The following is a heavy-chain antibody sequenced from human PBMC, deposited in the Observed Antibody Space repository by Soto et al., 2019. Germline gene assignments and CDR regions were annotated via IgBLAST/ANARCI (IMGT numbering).Heavy chain of an antibody. D-gene: IGHD3-3*01. CDR3: AREGITIFGVVTTYYYYGMDV. CDR1: GGTFSSYA. CDR2: IILIFGTA. V-gene: IGHV1-69*01. Sequence: QVQLVQSGAEVKKPGSSVKVSCKASGGTFSSYAISWVRQAPGQGLEWMGGIILIFGTANYAQKFQGRVTITADESTSTAYMELSSLRSEDTAVYYCAREGITIFGVVTTYYYYGMDVWGQGTTVTVSS. J-gene: IGHJ6*02.